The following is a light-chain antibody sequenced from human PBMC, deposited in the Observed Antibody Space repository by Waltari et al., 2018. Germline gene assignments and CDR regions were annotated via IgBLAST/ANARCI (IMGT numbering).Light chain of an antibody. CDR3: AAWDDSLNGWWV. J-gene: IGLJ3*02. CDR1: SSNVGTNV. V-gene: IGLV1-44*01. CDR2: RND. Sequence: QSVLTQPPSVSGTPGQWVTIACSGSSSNVGTNVVNWYQQLPGKAPKLLIYRNDLRPSGVPDRFSGSKSGTSASLAISGLQSDDEADYYCAAWDDSLNGWWVFGGGTKVTVL.